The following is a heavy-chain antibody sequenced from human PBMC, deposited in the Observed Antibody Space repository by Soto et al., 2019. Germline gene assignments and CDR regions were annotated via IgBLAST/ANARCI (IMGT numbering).Heavy chain of an antibody. D-gene: IGHD3-3*01. CDR2: ISSNGGST. CDR3: AREKVYDFWKWSAFDI. Sequence: GGSLRLCCAASGFTFCSYAMHWVRQAPGKGLEYVSAISSNGGSTYYANSVKGRFTISRDNSKNTLYLQMGSLRAEDMAVYYCAREKVYDFWKWSAFDIWGQGTMVTV. J-gene: IGHJ3*02. V-gene: IGHV3-64*01. CDR1: GFTFCSYA.